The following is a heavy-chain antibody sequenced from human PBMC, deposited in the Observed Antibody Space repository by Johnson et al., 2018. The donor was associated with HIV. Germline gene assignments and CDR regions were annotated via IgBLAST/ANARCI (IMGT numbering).Heavy chain of an antibody. V-gene: IGHV3-11*04. J-gene: IGHJ3*02. D-gene: IGHD3-22*01. CDR3: ARDRGYWDAFDI. Sequence: QMLLVESGGGLVKPGGSLRLSCAASRFTFSDYYMSWIRQTPWKGLEWVSYISSSGGTIYYAYSVKGRFPISRDNAKNSLYLQMNSLRAEDTAVYYCARDRGYWDAFDIWGQGTMVIVSS. CDR2: ISSSGGTI. CDR1: RFTFSDYY.